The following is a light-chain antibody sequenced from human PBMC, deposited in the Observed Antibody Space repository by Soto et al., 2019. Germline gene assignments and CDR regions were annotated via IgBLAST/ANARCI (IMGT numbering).Light chain of an antibody. CDR3: QQFHNWPRT. CDR1: QSMGSN. Sequence: EIVMTQYPATMSMSPGERATLSCRASQSMGSNVAWYQQKPGQAPRLLIYGASTRAAGIPARFSGSGSGTEFTLTITSLQSEDFAVYYCQQFHNWPRTFGQGTKVDI. J-gene: IGKJ1*01. CDR2: GAS. V-gene: IGKV3-15*01.